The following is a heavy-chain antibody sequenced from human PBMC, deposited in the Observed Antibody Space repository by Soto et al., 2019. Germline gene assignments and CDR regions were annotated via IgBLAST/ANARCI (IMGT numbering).Heavy chain of an antibody. J-gene: IGHJ5*02. CDR3: ARGQRFSDWFDP. D-gene: IGHD3-3*01. Sequence: QVHLQQSGPGLVNPSETLSLTCTVSGGSMSSYYGTWIRQPAGKGLEWIGRVYSSGGTHYNPSLKSRVTISLDTSKNQFSLRLLSVTDADTVVYYCARGQRFSDWFDPWGQGTLVTVSS. V-gene: IGHV4-4*07. CDR1: GGSMSSYY. CDR2: VYSSGGT.